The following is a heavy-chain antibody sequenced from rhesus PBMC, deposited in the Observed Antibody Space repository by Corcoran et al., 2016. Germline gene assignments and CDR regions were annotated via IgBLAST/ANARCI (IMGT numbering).Heavy chain of an antibody. Sequence: EVQLVESGGGLVQPGGSLRLSCAAPGFTSGNADLIWIRQAPGKGLEWVSFISSGGSIYYSDSVKGRFTISRDYAKNTLYLQMSSLRVEDTAVDYCAKDSTRMITVTIYDAFDFWGQGLRVTVSS. CDR3: AKDSTRMITVTIYDAFDF. J-gene: IGHJ3*01. CDR1: GFTSGNAD. V-gene: IGHV3S43*01. D-gene: IGHD3-9*01. CDR2: ISSGGSI.